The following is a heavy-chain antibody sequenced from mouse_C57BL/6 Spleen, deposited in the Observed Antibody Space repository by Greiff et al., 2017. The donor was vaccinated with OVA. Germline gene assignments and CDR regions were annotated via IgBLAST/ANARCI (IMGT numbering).Heavy chain of an antibody. CDR1: GYTFTDYN. Sequence: EVQLQQSGPELVKPGASVKMSCKASGYTFTDYNMHWVKQSHGKSLEWIGYINPNNGGTSYNQKFKGKATLTVNKSSSTAYMELRSLTSEDSAVYYCARYPYYYGSSYLWYLDYWGQGTTLTVSS. CDR2: INPNNGGT. J-gene: IGHJ2*01. V-gene: IGHV1-22*01. CDR3: ARYPYYYGSSYLWYLDY. D-gene: IGHD1-1*01.